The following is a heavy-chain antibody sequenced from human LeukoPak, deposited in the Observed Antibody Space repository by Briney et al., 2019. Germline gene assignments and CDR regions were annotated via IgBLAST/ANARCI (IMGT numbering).Heavy chain of an antibody. CDR1: RFTFSDYA. V-gene: IGHV3-30-3*01. Sequence: GGSLRLSCAASRFTFSDYAMHWVRQAPGKGLEWVAVLSFDGNNKYYADSVKGRFTISRDNSKNTLYLQMSSLRAEDTATYFCGYYDSSGYYYGRLRYWGQGTPVTVSS. CDR2: LSFDGNNK. J-gene: IGHJ4*02. CDR3: GYYDSSGYYYGRLRY. D-gene: IGHD3-22*01.